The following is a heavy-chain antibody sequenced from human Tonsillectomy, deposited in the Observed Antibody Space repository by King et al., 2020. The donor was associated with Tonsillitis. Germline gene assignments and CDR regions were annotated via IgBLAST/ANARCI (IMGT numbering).Heavy chain of an antibody. J-gene: IGHJ6*02. V-gene: IGHV3-49*05. CDR2: IRSKAYGGTT. CDR1: GFTFGDYA. CDR3: TRDPPPRSYYYGMDV. Sequence: EVQLVESGGGLVKPGRSLRLSCTASGFTFGDYAMSWFRQAPGKGLEWVGFIRSKAYGGTTEYAASVKGRFTISRDDSKSIAYLQMNSLKTEDTAVYYCTRDPPPRSYYYGMDVWGQGTTVTVSS.